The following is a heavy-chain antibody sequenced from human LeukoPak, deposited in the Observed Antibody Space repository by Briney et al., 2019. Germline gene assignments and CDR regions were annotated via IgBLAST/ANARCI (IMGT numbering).Heavy chain of an antibody. CDR3: ARVGARQILEY. D-gene: IGHD4-17*01. J-gene: IGHJ4*02. Sequence: HSGGSLRLSCAASEFTFSSYWMSWVRQAPGKGLEWVANIKQDGGEKYYLDSVKGRFTVSRDNAKNSLYLQMNSLRAEDTAVYYCARVGARQILEYWGREPWSPSPQ. V-gene: IGHV3-7*01. CDR2: IKQDGGEK. CDR1: EFTFSSYW.